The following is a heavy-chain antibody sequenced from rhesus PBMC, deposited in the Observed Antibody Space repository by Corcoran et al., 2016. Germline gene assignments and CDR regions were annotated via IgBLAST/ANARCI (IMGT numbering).Heavy chain of an antibody. J-gene: IGHJ4*01. Sequence: QVQLQESGPGLVKPSETLSLTCAVSGCSHSDDYDWTWIRQPPGKGLEWIGYIYGPRGGTTYNLTRKHRVTIAIDMAKNQVSLRLSSVTASDTAVYYCARDHYEDDYGYYYPDRYFDSWGQGVLVTVSS. CDR2: IYGPRGGT. V-gene: IGHV4-106*01. D-gene: IGHD3-9*01. CDR1: GCSHSDDYD. CDR3: ARDHYEDDYGYYYPDRYFDS.